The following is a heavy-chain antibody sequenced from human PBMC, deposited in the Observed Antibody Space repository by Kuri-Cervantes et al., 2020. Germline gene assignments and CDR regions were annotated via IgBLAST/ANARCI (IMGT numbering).Heavy chain of an antibody. CDR2: LSASGGST. Sequence: GGSLSLSCAASGFMFSSYAMSWVRQAPGKGLEWVSGLSASGGSTYYADSVKGRFTISRDNSKSTLYLQMNSLRAEDTALYYCAKDYYGPDYWGQGTLVTVSS. V-gene: IGHV3-23*01. CDR3: AKDYYGPDY. J-gene: IGHJ4*02. CDR1: GFMFSSYA. D-gene: IGHD3-22*01.